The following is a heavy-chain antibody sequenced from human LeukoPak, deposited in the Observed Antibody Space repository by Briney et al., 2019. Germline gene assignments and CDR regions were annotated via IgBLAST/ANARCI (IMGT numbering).Heavy chain of an antibody. J-gene: IGHJ4*02. D-gene: IGHD6-25*01. CDR2: IKQYGSER. V-gene: IGHV3-7*01. Sequence: GGSLRLSCAASGFTFSSYWMSSVRQAPGKGLEWVANIKQYGSERYYVDSVKGRFTISRDKAKTSLYLQMNRLRAEDTAVYHCASRAQRPDFDYWGQGNLVPVSS. CDR1: GFTFSSYW. CDR3: ASRAQRPDFDY.